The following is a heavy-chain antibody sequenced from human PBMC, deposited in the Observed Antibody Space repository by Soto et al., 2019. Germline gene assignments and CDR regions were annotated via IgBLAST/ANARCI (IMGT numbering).Heavy chain of an antibody. CDR3: AIGEGKGYYYGMDV. V-gene: IGHV3-30-3*01. D-gene: IGHD1-26*01. Sequence: PGGSLRLSCAASGFTFSSYAMHWVRQAPGKGLEWVAVISYDGSNKYYADSVKGRFTISRDNSKNTLYLQMNSLRAEDTAVYYCAIGEGKGYYYGMDVWGQGTTVTVSS. CDR1: GFTFSSYA. CDR2: ISYDGSNK. J-gene: IGHJ6*02.